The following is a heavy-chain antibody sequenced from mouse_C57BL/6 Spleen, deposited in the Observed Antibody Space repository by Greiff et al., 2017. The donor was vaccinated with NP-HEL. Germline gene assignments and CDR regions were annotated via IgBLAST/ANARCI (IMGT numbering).Heavy chain of an antibody. CDR2: ISSGSSTI. D-gene: IGHD3-3*01. CDR3: ARRALYYAMDY. Sequence: EVKLMESGGGLVKPGGSLKLSCAASGFTFSDYGMHWVRQAPEKGLEWVAYISSGSSTIYYADTVKGRFTISRDNAKNTLFLQMTSLRSEDTAMYYCARRALYYAMDYWGQGTSVTVSS. V-gene: IGHV5-17*01. CDR1: GFTFSDYG. J-gene: IGHJ4*01.